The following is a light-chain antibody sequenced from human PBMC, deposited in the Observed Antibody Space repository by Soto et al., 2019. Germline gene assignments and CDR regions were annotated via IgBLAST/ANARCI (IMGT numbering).Light chain of an antibody. CDR2: GAS. V-gene: IGKV3-20*01. J-gene: IGKJ4*01. CDR3: QQYGNSPPT. CDR1: QSLSSTY. Sequence: EIVLTQSPGTLSLSPGERATLSCRASQSLSSTYLAWYQQKPGQAPRLLIYGASSRATGIPDRFIGSGSATDFTLTISRLEPEDFALYHCQQYGNSPPTFGGGTKVEI.